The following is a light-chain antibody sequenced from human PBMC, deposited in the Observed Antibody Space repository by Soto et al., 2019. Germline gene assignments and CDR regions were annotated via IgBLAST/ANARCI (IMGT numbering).Light chain of an antibody. CDR2: DVS. Sequence: QSVLTQPASVSGSPGQSITISCTGTSSDIGGYNYVSWYQQYPDKAPKLMIYDVSNRPSGVSNRFSGSKSGDTASLTISGLQAEDEADYYCSSYTTRSTQVFGGGTKVTVL. CDR1: SSDIGGYNY. J-gene: IGLJ2*01. CDR3: SSYTTRSTQV. V-gene: IGLV2-14*01.